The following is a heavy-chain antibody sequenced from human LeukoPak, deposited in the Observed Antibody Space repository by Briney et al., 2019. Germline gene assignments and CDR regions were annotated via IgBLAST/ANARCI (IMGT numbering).Heavy chain of an antibody. J-gene: IGHJ3*02. Sequence: PGGSLRLSCAASGFTFDDYALHWVRQAPGKGLEWVSGITWNSGSIGYADSVKGRFTISRDNAKNSLYLQMNSLRAEDTAVYYCARDPGNDYGDYDAFDIWGQGTMVTVSS. V-gene: IGHV3-9*01. D-gene: IGHD4-17*01. CDR3: ARDPGNDYGDYDAFDI. CDR1: GFTFDDYA. CDR2: ITWNSGSI.